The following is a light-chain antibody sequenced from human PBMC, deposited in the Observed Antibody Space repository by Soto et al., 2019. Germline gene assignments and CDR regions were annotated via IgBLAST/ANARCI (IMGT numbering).Light chain of an antibody. Sequence: ENMLTQSPATLSLSPGERATISRRAIQSVGNYLAWYQQKPGLAPRLLIFDASDRATGVPTRFSGSRSGAEFTLTINSLQSEDFAVYYCQHRGEWPPGATFGQGTRLEI. CDR3: QHRGEWPPGAT. CDR1: QSVGNY. V-gene: IGKV3-11*01. CDR2: DAS. J-gene: IGKJ5*01.